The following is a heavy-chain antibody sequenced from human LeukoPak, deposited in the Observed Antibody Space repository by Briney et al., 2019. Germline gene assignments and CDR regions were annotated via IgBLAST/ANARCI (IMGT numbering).Heavy chain of an antibody. D-gene: IGHD6-13*01. CDR1: RFTFSSYS. CDR2: ISSSGNYI. J-gene: IGHJ4*02. Sequence: GGSLRLSCAASRFTFSSYSMNWVRQAPGKGLEWFSSISSSGNYIYYADSVKGRFTISRDNAKNSLYLQMNGLRAEDTAVYYCARDSIQQQLVLEDRGYPYYFEHWGQGTLVTVSS. CDR3: ARDSIQQQLVLEDRGYPYYFEH. V-gene: IGHV3-21*01.